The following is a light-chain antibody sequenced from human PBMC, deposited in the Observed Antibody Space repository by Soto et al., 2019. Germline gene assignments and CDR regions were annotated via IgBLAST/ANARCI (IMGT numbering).Light chain of an antibody. CDR1: QSISNL. J-gene: IGKJ1*01. V-gene: IGKV1-5*03. CDR2: KAT. Sequence: DIQMTQSPSTLSASVGDRVTITCRAGQSISNLLAWYQQKSGRAPKLLIYKATILQSGVPSRFSGRGSVTESTLTISNLQPDDFATYYCQCYHTVSRTFGQGTKVEVK. CDR3: QCYHTVSRT.